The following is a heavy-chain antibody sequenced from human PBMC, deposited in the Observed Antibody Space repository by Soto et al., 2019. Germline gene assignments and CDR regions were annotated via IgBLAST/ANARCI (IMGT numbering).Heavy chain of an antibody. CDR2: MNPNSGNT. CDR3: ARGTRNRASSSSGQFYYYYMDV. Sequence: ASVKVSCKASGYTFTSYDINWVRQATGQGLEWMGWMNPNSGNTGYAQKFQGRVTMTRNTSISTAYMELSSLRSEDTAVYYCARGTRNRASSSSGQFYYYYMDVWGKGTTVTVSS. V-gene: IGHV1-8*01. J-gene: IGHJ6*03. D-gene: IGHD6-6*01. CDR1: GYTFTSYD.